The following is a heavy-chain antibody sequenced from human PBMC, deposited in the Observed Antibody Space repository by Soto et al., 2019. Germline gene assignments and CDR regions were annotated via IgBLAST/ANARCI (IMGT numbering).Heavy chain of an antibody. V-gene: IGHV3-30*18. CDR1: GFTFCSYG. CDR2: ISYDGSNK. CDR3: AKDRPSGSRPYYYGMDV. D-gene: IGHD1-26*01. Sequence: PGGSLRLSCAASGFTFCSYGMHWVRQAPGKGLEWVAVISYDGSNKYYADSVKGRFTISRDNSKNTLYLKMNSLRAEDTAVYYCAKDRPSGSRPYYYGMDVWGQGTTVTVSS. J-gene: IGHJ6*02.